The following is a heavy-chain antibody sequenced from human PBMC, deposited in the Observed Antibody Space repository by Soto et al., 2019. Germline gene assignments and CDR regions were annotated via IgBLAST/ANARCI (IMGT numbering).Heavy chain of an antibody. D-gene: IGHD6-19*01. CDR3: ARAYVSGWYGSYYYYMDV. V-gene: IGHV1-18*01. Sequence: ASVKVSCKASGYTFTSYGISWVRQAPGQGLEWMGWISAYNGNTNYAQKLQGRVTMTTDTSTSTAYMELRSLRSDDTAVYYCARAYVSGWYGSYYYYMDVWGKGTTVTVSS. CDR2: ISAYNGNT. J-gene: IGHJ6*03. CDR1: GYTFTSYG.